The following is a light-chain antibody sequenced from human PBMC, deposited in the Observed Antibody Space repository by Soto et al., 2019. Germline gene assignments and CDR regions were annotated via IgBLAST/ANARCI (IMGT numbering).Light chain of an antibody. CDR2: EFS. Sequence: DVVMTKTPLSLSVAPGQPASISCKSSQSLLHITGETFLFWYLQKPGQSPQLLIYEFSTRVSGVPDRFSGSGSGTDFTLEISRVETDDVGIYYCMQSTQLPPTFGQGTRLGIE. J-gene: IGKJ5*01. V-gene: IGKV2D-29*02. CDR1: QSLLHITGETF. CDR3: MQSTQLPPT.